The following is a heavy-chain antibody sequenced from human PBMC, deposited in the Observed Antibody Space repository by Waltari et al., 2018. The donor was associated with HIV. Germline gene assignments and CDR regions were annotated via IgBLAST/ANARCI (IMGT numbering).Heavy chain of an antibody. D-gene: IGHD5-12*01. CDR3: ARHGDRLGMATILNYYYGMDV. Sequence: QVQLQQWGAGLLKPSETLSLTCAVYGGSFSGYYWSWIRQPPGKGLEWIGEINHSGSTNDTPALKSRVTISVDTSKNQFSLKLSSVTAADTAVYYCARHGDRLGMATILNYYYGMDVWGQGTTVTVSS. CDR1: GGSFSGYY. V-gene: IGHV4-34*01. J-gene: IGHJ6*02. CDR2: INHSGST.